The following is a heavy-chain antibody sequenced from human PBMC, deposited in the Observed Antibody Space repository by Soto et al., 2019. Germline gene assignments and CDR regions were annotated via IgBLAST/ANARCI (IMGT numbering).Heavy chain of an antibody. CDR2: ISTGSRYI. CDR3: ARDRDGYNSNWFDP. J-gene: IGHJ5*02. Sequence: PGGSLRLSCAASGFTFSTYSMNWVRQAPGKGLEWVSSISTGSRYIYYADSVTGRFTISRDNAKNSLYLQMDDLRVEDTAVYFCARDRDGYNSNWFDPWGQGTLVTVSS. V-gene: IGHV3-21*01. D-gene: IGHD5-12*01. CDR1: GFTFSTYS.